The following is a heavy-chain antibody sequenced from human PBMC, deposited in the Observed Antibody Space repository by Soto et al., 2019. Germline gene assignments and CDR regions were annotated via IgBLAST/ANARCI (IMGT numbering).Heavy chain of an antibody. Sequence: QVQLVDSGGGVVQPGSSLRLSCAAAGFIFSSHGMHWVRQAPGKGLEWVEGIWFDGSNKYYADSVKGRFTISRDNSRNTLYLQMNGLRAEDTAVYYCARDAKSVETTGGFDYWGQGTLVTVSS. CDR1: GFIFSSHG. D-gene: IGHD2-8*02. CDR2: IWFDGSNK. CDR3: ARDAKSVETTGGFDY. V-gene: IGHV3-33*01. J-gene: IGHJ4*02.